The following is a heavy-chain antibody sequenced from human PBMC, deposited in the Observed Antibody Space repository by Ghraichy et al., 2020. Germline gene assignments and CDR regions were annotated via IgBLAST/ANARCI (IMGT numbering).Heavy chain of an antibody. V-gene: IGHV3-15*01. CDR1: GFTFSNAW. J-gene: IGHJ4*02. Sequence: GGSLRLSCAASGFTFSNAWMSWVRQAPGKGLEWVGRIRSNTDGGTTDYAAPVKGSFTISRADSKNTVYLQMNSLKTEDTAVYYCTTNGDYIDYWGQGTLVTVSS. CDR3: TTNGDYIDY. CDR2: IRSNTDGGTT. D-gene: IGHD4-17*01.